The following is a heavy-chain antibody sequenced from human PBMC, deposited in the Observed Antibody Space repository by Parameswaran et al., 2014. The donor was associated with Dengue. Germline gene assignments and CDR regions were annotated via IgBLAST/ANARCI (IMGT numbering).Heavy chain of an antibody. CDR1: GFTFSSYA. D-gene: IGHD3-22*01. J-gene: IGHJ3*02. CDR2: ISSNGGST. CDR3: VKFGGYKHDAFDI. Sequence: GESLKISCSASGFTFSSYAMHWVRQAPGKGLEYVSAISSNGGSTYYADSVKGRFTISRDNSKNTLYLQMSSLRAEDTAVYYCVKFGGYKHDAFDIWGQGTMVTVSS. V-gene: IGHV3-64D*06.